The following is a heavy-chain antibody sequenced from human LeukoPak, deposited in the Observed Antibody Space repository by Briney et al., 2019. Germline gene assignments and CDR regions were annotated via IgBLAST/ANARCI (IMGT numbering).Heavy chain of an antibody. V-gene: IGHV4-59*12. CDR1: GGSISSYY. D-gene: IGHD2-8*01. CDR2: IYYSGST. CDR3: ARDNGYYGMDV. Sequence: SETLSLTCTVSGGSISSYYWSWIRQPPGKGLEWIGYIYYSGSTNYNPSLKSRVTMSVDTSKNQFSLKLSSVTAADTAVYYCARDNGYYGMDVWGQGTTVTVSS. J-gene: IGHJ6*02.